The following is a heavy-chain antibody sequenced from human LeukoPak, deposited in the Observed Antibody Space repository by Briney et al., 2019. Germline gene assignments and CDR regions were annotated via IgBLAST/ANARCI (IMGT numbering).Heavy chain of an antibody. CDR3: ARVDPAGVTTPYYFDY. J-gene: IGHJ4*02. CDR1: GGSISSSSYY. Sequence: SETLSLTCTVSGGSISSSSYYWSWIRQPPGKGLEWIGEINHSGSTNYNPSLKSRVTISVDTSKNQFSLKLSSVTAADTAVYYCARVDPAGVTTPYYFDYWGQGTLVTVSS. V-gene: IGHV4-39*07. D-gene: IGHD4-17*01. CDR2: INHSGST.